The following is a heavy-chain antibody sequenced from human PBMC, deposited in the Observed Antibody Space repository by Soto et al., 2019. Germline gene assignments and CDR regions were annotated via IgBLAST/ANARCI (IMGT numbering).Heavy chain of an antibody. J-gene: IGHJ6*02. V-gene: IGHV4-61*01. D-gene: IGHD2-15*01. CDR2: IYSSGTT. CDR1: GGSVTSGNNY. Sequence: QVQLQQSGPGLVKPSETLTLTCTVSGGSVTSGNNYWTWIRQSPGKGLEWIGYIYSSGTTNYNLSLKSRVTVSLDTSKSQFSLRLSSVTAADTAVYFCARDRGVGCSGGRCYFYAMDVWGQGTTVTVAS. CDR3: ARDRGVGCSGGRCYFYAMDV.